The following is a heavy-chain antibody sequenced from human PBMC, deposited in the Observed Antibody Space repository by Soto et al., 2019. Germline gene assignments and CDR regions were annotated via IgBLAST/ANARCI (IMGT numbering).Heavy chain of an antibody. Sequence: QVLLEESGPGLVKASQNLSLTCTVSGGYVSSGYHYWSWIRQPPGKGLEWIGYVYYSGSTYYNPSLESRVTISIDTSKTQFSLKLIPFAASDAAVYFCATESSGSSPLHFDFWGQGALVSVSS. V-gene: IGHV4-30-4*01. CDR2: VYYSGST. CDR3: ATESSGSSPLHFDF. J-gene: IGHJ4*02. D-gene: IGHD3-22*01. CDR1: GGYVSSGYHY.